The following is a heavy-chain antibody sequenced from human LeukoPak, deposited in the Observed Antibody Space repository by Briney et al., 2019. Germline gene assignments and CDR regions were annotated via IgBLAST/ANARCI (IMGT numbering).Heavy chain of an antibody. CDR3: ARDVRRFGGVIDTPY. D-gene: IGHD3-16*02. CDR2: ISSSSSTI. Sequence: GGSLRLSCAASGFTFSSYSMNWVRQAPGKGLEWVSYISSSSSTIYYADSVKGRFTISRDNAKNSLYLQMNSLRAEDTAVYYCARDVRRFGGVIDTPYWGQGTLVTVSS. V-gene: IGHV3-48*01. CDR1: GFTFSSYS. J-gene: IGHJ4*02.